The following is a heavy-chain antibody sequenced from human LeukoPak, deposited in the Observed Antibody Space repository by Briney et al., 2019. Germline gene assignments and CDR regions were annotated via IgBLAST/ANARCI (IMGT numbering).Heavy chain of an antibody. CDR3: ARRPPWVRNGGNSKRDYYYYMDV. D-gene: IGHD4-23*01. Sequence: SETLSLTCAVYGGSVSGYYWSWLRQPPGKGLEWIGEINHSGSTNYNPSLKSRVTISVDTSKNQFSLKLSSVTAADTAVYYCARRPPWVRNGGNSKRDYYYYMDVWGKGTTVTVSS. J-gene: IGHJ6*03. CDR1: GGSVSGYY. CDR2: INHSGST. V-gene: IGHV4-34*01.